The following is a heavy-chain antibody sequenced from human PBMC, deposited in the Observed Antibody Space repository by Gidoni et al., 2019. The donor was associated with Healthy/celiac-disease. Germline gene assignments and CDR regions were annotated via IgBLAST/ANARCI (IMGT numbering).Heavy chain of an antibody. CDR2: INQSGST. CDR1: GGSFRCYY. D-gene: IGHD3-22*01. J-gene: IGHJ4*02. V-gene: IGHV4-34*01. CDR3: ARRFWSVDYYDSSGSFDY. Sequence: QVQLQQWGAGLLQPSETLSLPCAVYGGSFRCYYWSWIRQPPGKGLEWIGEINQSGSTNYNPSLKSRVTISVDTSKNQFSLKLSSVTAADTAVYYCARRFWSVDYYDSSGSFDYWGQGTLVTVSS.